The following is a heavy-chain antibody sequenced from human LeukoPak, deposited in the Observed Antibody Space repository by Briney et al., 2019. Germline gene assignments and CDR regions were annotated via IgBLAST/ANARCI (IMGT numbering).Heavy chain of an antibody. J-gene: IGHJ6*02. CDR1: GFTFSRYW. V-gene: IGHV3-74*01. CDR2: IKTDGTYT. Sequence: PGGSLRFSCAASGFTFSRYWMHWVRQAPGKGLVWVSCIKTDGTYTSYADSVKGRFTISRDNAKSTLYLQMNALRGEDTAVYYCASEEGGLDVWGQGTTVTVSS. CDR3: ASEEGGLDV.